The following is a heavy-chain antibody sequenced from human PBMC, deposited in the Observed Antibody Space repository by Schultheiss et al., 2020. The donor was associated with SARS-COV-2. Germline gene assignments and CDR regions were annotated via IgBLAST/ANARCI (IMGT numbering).Heavy chain of an antibody. CDR2: ISGSGGST. J-gene: IGHJ6*02. CDR3: ARGILTGYYLSAMDV. CDR1: GITFSSYA. D-gene: IGHD3-9*01. V-gene: IGHV3-23*01. Sequence: GGSLRLSCAACGITFSSYAMSWVRQAPGKGLEWVSAISGSGGSTYYADSVKGRFTISRDNSKNTLYLQMNSLRAEDTAVYYCARGILTGYYLSAMDVWGQGTTVTVSS.